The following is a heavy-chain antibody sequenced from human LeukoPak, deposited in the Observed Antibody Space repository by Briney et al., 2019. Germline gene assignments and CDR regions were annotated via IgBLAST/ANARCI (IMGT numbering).Heavy chain of an antibody. V-gene: IGHV3-33*01. CDR3: ARENYYGSGTQYYFDY. D-gene: IGHD3-10*01. Sequence: GGSLRLSCAASGFSFSSYAMHWVRQAPGKGLEWVTIISYDGSNKYYADSVKGRFTISRDNSKNTLYLQMNSLRAEDTAVYSCARENYYGSGTQYYFDYWGQGTLVTVSS. CDR1: GFSFSSYA. J-gene: IGHJ4*02. CDR2: ISYDGSNK.